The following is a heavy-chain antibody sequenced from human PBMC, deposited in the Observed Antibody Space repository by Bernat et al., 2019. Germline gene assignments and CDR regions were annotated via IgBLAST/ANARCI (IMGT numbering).Heavy chain of an antibody. Sequence: VQLVESGGGVVQPGRSLRLSCAASGFTFSSYSMNWVRQAPGKGLEWVSYISSSSSYIYYADSVKGRFTISRDNAKNSLYLQMNSLRAEDTAVYYCARDLQRGGRQQLGGSYMDVWGKGTTVTVSS. V-gene: IGHV3-21*05. D-gene: IGHD6-13*01. CDR3: ARDLQRGGRQQLGGSYMDV. CDR1: GFTFSSYS. J-gene: IGHJ6*03. CDR2: ISSSSSYI.